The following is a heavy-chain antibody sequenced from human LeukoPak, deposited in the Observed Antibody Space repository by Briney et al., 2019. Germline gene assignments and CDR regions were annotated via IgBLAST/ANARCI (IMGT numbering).Heavy chain of an antibody. D-gene: IGHD2-15*01. CDR3: TTGGAEVVAATGTDY. CDR2: INSKTDGGTT. J-gene: IGHJ4*02. Sequence: SGGSLRLSCAASGFTFSNAWMSWVRQAPGKGLEWVGGINSKTDGGTTDYAAPVKSRFTISRDDSKNTLYLQMNSLKTEDTAVYYGTTGGAEVVAATGTDYWGQGTLVTVSS. V-gene: IGHV3-15*01. CDR1: GFTFSNAW.